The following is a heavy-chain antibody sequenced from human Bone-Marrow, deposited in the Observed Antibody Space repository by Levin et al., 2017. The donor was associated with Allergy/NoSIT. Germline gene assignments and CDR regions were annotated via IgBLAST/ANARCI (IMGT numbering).Heavy chain of an antibody. CDR1: GSSITNDFY. V-gene: IGHV4-38-2*01. CDR3: ARVIPSTSLSYFFYYMDV. D-gene: IGHD3-16*02. CDR2: IDDSGNT. Sequence: SETLSLTCVVSGSSITNDFYWGWVRQPPGKGLEWIATIDDSGNTNYSPSLESRVTISIDTSKNQFSLNLSSVTAADTALYYCARVIPSTSLSYFFYYMDVWGKGTTVTVSS. J-gene: IGHJ6*03.